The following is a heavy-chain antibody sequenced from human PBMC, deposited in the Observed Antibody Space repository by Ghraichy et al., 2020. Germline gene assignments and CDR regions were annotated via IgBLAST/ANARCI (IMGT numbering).Heavy chain of an antibody. Sequence: GGSLTLSCAASGFTFNNYWMSWVRRAPGKGLEWVGNINQDGSEKNYVDSVRGRFTISRDNTKNSLYLQMNSLRDEDTAVYYCATDVVAGFFDFWGQGTLLTVSS. V-gene: IGHV3-7*01. J-gene: IGHJ4*02. CDR1: GFTFNNYW. CDR2: INQDGSEK. D-gene: IGHD3-16*02. CDR3: ATDVVAGFFDF.